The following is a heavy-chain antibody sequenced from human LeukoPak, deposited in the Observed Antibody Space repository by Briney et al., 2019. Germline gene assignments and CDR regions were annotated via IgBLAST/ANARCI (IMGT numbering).Heavy chain of an antibody. V-gene: IGHV3-9*01. CDR1: GFTFDDYA. D-gene: IGHD2-2*01. Sequence: PGGSLRLSCAASGFTFDDYAMHWVRRAPGKGLEWVSGISWNSGSIGYADSVKGRFTISRDNAKNSLYLQMNSLRAEDTALYYCAKEDFYCSSTSCYPGGYFDYWGQGTLVTVSS. J-gene: IGHJ4*02. CDR2: ISWNSGSI. CDR3: AKEDFYCSSTSCYPGGYFDY.